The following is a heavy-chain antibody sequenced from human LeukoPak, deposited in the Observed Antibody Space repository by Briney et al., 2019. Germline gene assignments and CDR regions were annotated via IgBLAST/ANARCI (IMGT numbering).Heavy chain of an antibody. CDR1: GFPFSSNS. V-gene: IGHV3-48*04. Sequence: PGGSLLLSCVGSGFPFSSNSMYWVRRAPGKGREWVSYISSSASTIYYADSVKGRFTISRDNAKSSLYLQMDSLRAEDTAVYYCARGSYYYYMDVWGKGTTVTVSS. CDR2: ISSSASTI. CDR3: ARGSYYYYMDV. J-gene: IGHJ6*03.